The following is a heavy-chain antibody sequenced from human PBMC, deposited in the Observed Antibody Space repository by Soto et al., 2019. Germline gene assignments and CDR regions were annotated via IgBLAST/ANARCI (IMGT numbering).Heavy chain of an antibody. V-gene: IGHV3-74*01. CDR2: INSDGSST. CDR1: GCTFSSYW. J-gene: IGHJ4*02. D-gene: IGHD2-15*01. Sequence: EVQLVESGGGLVQPGGSLRRSCAASGCTFSSYWMHWVRQAPGKGLVWVSRINSDGSSTSYADSVKGRFTISRAHAKNPLYLQMNSLRAEDTAVYYCVRTSLVVAAATREDYWGQGTLVTVSS. CDR3: VRTSLVVAAATREDY.